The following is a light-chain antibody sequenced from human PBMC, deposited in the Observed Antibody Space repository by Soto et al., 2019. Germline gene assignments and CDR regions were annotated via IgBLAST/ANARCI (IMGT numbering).Light chain of an antibody. Sequence: DIQMTQSPSTLSASVGDRVTITCRASQSISSWLAWYQQKPGKAPKLLLYKASSLESGVPSRFRGSGSGTEFTLTISSLQPDDFATYYFQQYNSYSRTFGQGTKVEIK. V-gene: IGKV1-5*03. CDR3: QQYNSYSRT. J-gene: IGKJ1*01. CDR1: QSISSW. CDR2: KAS.